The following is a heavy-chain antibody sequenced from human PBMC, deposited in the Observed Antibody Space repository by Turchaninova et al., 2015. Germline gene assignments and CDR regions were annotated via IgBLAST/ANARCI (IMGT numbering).Heavy chain of an antibody. D-gene: IGHD3-16*01. J-gene: IGHJ6*02. Sequence: LSLSCESTGYTDRTTGMDWDRKATGKGREWVASIIGTSDYIYYADSGKGRFIISRDNTKNSLFLQMDSLRAEDTAVYYCARVGFYYYGMDVWGQGTTVTVSS. CDR3: ARVGFYYYGMDV. CDR2: IIGTSDYI. V-gene: IGHV3-21*01. CDR1: GYTDRTTG.